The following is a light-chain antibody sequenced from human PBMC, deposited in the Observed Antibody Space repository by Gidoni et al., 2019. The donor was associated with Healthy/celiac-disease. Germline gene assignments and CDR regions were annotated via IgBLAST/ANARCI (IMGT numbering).Light chain of an antibody. Sequence: DIVMTQSPDSLAVSLGERATINCKSSQSVLYSSNNKNYVAWYQQKPGKPPKLLIYWASTRESGVPDRFSGSGSGTDFTLTISSLQAEDVAVYYCQQYYSTPPYTFGQGTKLEIK. CDR3: QQYYSTPPYT. J-gene: IGKJ2*01. CDR2: WAS. V-gene: IGKV4-1*01. CDR1: QSVLYSSNNKNY.